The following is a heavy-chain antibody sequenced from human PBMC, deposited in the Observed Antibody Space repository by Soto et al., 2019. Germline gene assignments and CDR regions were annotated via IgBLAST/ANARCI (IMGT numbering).Heavy chain of an antibody. V-gene: IGHV4-39*01. J-gene: IGHJ4*02. CDR3: ARHRGVVVTAPIDY. Sequence: TSETLSLTCTVSGGSISSSSYYWGWIRQPPGKGLEWIGSIYYSGSTYYNPSLKSRVTISVDTSKNQFSLKLSSVTAADTAVYYCARHRGVVVTAPIDYWGQGTLVTVSS. D-gene: IGHD2-21*02. CDR2: IYYSGST. CDR1: GGSISSSSYY.